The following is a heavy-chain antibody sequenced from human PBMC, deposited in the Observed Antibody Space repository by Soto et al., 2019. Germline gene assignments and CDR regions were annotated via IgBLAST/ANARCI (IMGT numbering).Heavy chain of an antibody. V-gene: IGHV3-21*01. CDR3: ARDSRDYDILTGYYTPYYFDY. Sequence: GGSLRLSCAASGFTFSSYSMNWVRQAPGKGLEWVSSISSSSSYIYYADSVKGRFTISRDNAKNSLYLQMNSLRAEDTAVYYCARDSRDYDILTGYYTPYYFDYWGQGTLVTVSS. CDR2: ISSSSSYI. CDR1: GFTFSSYS. J-gene: IGHJ4*02. D-gene: IGHD3-9*01.